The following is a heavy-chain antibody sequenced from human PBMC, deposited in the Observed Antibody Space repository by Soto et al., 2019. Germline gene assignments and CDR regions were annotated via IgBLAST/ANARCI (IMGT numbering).Heavy chain of an antibody. J-gene: IGHJ6*02. CDR3: ARAYNGGYYYYGMDV. CDR2: IYPGDSDT. D-gene: IGHD2-8*01. CDR1: GYSFTSYW. Sequence: GESLKISCKGSGYSFTSYWIGWVRQMPGKGLEWMGIIYPGDSDTRYSPSFQGQVTISADKSISTAYLQWSSLKASDTAMYYFARAYNGGYYYYGMDVWSQGTTVTVSS. V-gene: IGHV5-51*01.